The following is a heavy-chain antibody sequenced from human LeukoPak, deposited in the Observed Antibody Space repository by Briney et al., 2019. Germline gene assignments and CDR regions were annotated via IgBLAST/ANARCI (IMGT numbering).Heavy chain of an antibody. CDR1: GYTFTGYY. D-gene: IGHD3-22*01. CDR2: INPNSGGT. Sequence: ASVKVSCKASGYTFTGYYMHWVRQAPGQGLEWMGWINPNSGGTNYAQKFQGRVTMTRDTSIITAYMELSRLRSDDTAVYYCARDHVSSGYYLPNRDFDYWGQGTLVTVSS. J-gene: IGHJ4*02. CDR3: ARDHVSSGYYLPNRDFDY. V-gene: IGHV1-2*02.